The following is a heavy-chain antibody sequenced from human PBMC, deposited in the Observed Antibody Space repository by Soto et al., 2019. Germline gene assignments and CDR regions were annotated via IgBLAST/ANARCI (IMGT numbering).Heavy chain of an antibody. CDR1: GFTFSTYD. D-gene: IGHD1-1*01. V-gene: IGHV3-23*01. CDR3: AREGPVAGTNYFDF. CDR2: ISCRGNSA. Sequence: PGGSLSLSCAASGFTFSTYDMIWVRQAPGKGLEWVSDISCRGNSAFYADSVKGRFTISRDNSNNTLYLQMNNLTAEDTAVYYCAREGPVAGTNYFDFWGQGTLVTVSS. J-gene: IGHJ4*02.